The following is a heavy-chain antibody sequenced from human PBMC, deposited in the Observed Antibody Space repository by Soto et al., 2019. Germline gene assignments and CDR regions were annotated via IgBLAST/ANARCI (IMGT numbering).Heavy chain of an antibody. J-gene: IGHJ4*02. Sequence: GSGPTLVNPTQPLTLTCTFSGFSLSTRGVGVGWIRQPPGKALEWLALIYWDDDKRYSPSLKTRLTITKDTSKNQVVLTMINMDPVDTATYSCAHIGVSRWFDFWGQGTLVTVSS. D-gene: IGHD6-13*01. CDR1: GFSLSTRGVG. V-gene: IGHV2-5*02. CDR3: AHIGVSRWFDF. CDR2: IYWDDDK.